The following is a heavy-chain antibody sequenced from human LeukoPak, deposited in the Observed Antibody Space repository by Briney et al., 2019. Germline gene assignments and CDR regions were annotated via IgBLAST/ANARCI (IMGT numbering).Heavy chain of an antibody. CDR1: GFTFSSYG. D-gene: IGHD6-19*01. CDR2: ISYDGSNK. CDR3: AKAHSSGWYDYFDY. Sequence: GGSLRLSCAASGFTFSSYGMHWVRQAPGKGLEWVAVISYDGSNKYYADSVKGRSTISRDNSKNTLYLQMNSLRAEDTAVYYCAKAHSSGWYDYFDYWGQGTLVTVSS. J-gene: IGHJ4*02. V-gene: IGHV3-30*18.